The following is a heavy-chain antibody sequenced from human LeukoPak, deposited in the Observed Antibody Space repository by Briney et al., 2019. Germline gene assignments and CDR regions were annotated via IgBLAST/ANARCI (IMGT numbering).Heavy chain of an antibody. Sequence: PSETLSLTCAVYGGSFSGYYWSWIRQPPGKGLEWIGEINHSGSTNYNPSLKSRVTISVDTSKNQFSLKLSSVTAADTAVYYCARLIGELWFGDYYHYYMDVWGKGTTVTISS. CDR2: INHSGST. V-gene: IGHV4-34*01. J-gene: IGHJ6*03. CDR1: GGSFSGYY. CDR3: ARLIGELWFGDYYHYYMDV. D-gene: IGHD3-10*01.